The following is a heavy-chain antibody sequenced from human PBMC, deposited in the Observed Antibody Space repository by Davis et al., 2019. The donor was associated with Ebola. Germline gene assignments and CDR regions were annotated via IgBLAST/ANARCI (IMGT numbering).Heavy chain of an antibody. CDR3: RGMLSLYSSSWTDAFDI. V-gene: IGHV3-23*01. Sequence: GESLKISCAASGFTFSSYAMSWVRQAPGKGLEWVSAISGSGGSTYYADSVKGRFTISRDNSKNTLYLQMNSLRAEDTAVYYCRGMLSLYSSSWTDAFDIWGQGTMVTVSS. J-gene: IGHJ3*02. D-gene: IGHD6-13*01. CDR2: ISGSGGST. CDR1: GFTFSSYA.